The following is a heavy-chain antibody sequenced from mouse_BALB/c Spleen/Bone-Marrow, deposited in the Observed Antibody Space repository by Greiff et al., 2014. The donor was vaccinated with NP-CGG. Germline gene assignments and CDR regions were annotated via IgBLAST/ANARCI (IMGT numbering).Heavy chain of an antibody. V-gene: IGHV1-5*01. Sequence: SGTVLARPGASVKMSCKASGYTFTSYWMHWVKQRLGQGLEWIGAIYPGNSDTSYNQKFKGKAKLTAVTSTSTAYMELSSLTNEDSAVYYCTRWNYYGSSYDYWGQGTTLTVSS. D-gene: IGHD1-1*01. J-gene: IGHJ2*01. CDR1: GYTFTSYW. CDR3: TRWNYYGSSYDY. CDR2: IYPGNSDT.